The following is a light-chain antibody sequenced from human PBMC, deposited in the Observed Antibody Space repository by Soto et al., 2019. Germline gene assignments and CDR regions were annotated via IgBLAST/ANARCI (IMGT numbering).Light chain of an antibody. Sequence: DIQMTQSPSTLSASVGDRVTITCRASQSISSWLAWYQQKPVKAPKLLIYDASSLESGVPSRFCGSGSATEFSLTNSNAQPDDFAKYNCQQYNSYPYPFGQGTNLEIK. CDR3: QQYNSYPYP. CDR2: DAS. CDR1: QSISSW. J-gene: IGKJ2*01. V-gene: IGKV1-5*01.